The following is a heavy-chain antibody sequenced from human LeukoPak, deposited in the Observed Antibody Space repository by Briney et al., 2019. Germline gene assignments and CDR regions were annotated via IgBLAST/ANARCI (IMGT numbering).Heavy chain of an antibody. Sequence: ASLKVSCKASGYTFTTYGISWVRQAPGQGLEWMGWISTYNGNTNYAKKLQGRVTMTTDTSTNTAYMELRSLSSDDTAIYYCARVLNTGTSGYFYWGQGTLVTVSS. CDR3: ARVLNTGTSGYFY. J-gene: IGHJ4*02. CDR1: GYTFTTYG. CDR2: ISTYNGNT. D-gene: IGHD3-22*01. V-gene: IGHV1-18*04.